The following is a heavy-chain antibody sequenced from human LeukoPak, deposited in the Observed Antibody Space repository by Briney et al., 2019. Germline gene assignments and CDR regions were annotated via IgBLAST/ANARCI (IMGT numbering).Heavy chain of an antibody. CDR1: GFTFSNYG. V-gene: IGHV3-23*01. J-gene: IGHJ4*02. CDR2: ITIRGDGT. D-gene: IGHD3-22*01. CDR3: GSSHYYDSGGYYYDY. Sequence: QSGGSLRLSCAASGFTFSNYGMSWVRQAPGRGLEWVSAITIRGDGTYYADSVKGRFTISRDNSKSSVYLQMNSLRAEDTAVYYCGSSHYYDSGGYYYDYRGQGTLVTVSS.